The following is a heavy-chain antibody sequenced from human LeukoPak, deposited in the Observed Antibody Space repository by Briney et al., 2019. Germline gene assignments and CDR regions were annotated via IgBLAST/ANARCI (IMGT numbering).Heavy chain of an antibody. D-gene: IGHD3/OR15-3a*01. Sequence: SCKASGFTFSSYAMSWVRQAPGKGLEWVSAISGSGGSTYYADSVKGRFTISRDNSKNTLYLQMNSLRAEDTAVYYCAKMIALWFFAWGQGTLVTVSS. J-gene: IGHJ5*02. CDR3: AKMIALWFFA. CDR2: ISGSGGST. CDR1: GFTFSSYA. V-gene: IGHV3-23*01.